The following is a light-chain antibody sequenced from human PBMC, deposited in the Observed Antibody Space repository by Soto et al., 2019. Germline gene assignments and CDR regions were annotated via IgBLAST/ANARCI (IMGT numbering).Light chain of an antibody. CDR3: QQRNVWPPVT. V-gene: IGKV3-11*01. CDR2: GAF. Sequence: EIVLTQSPATLSLSPGERATLSCRVSPSVTHFLAWYQQKPGQAPRILIYGAFNRATGIPARFSGSGSGTDFTLTISSLEPEDSAVYYCQQRNVWPPVTFGQGTRLEIK. J-gene: IGKJ5*01. CDR1: PSVTHF.